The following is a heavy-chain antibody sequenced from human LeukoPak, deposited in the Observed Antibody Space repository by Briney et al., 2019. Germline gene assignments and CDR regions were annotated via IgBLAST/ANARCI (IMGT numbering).Heavy chain of an antibody. CDR2: IWYDGSHE. CDR1: GFTFSRSG. D-gene: IGHD3-16*02. CDR3: ARDQSSYGMDV. Sequence: GGSLRLSCAASGFTFSRSGMHWVRQPPGKGLEWISVIWYDGSHEDYADSVKGRFTISRDNSKNTLFMQMNSLRAEDTAVYYCARDQSSYGMDVWGQGTTVTVSS. J-gene: IGHJ6*02. V-gene: IGHV3-33*01.